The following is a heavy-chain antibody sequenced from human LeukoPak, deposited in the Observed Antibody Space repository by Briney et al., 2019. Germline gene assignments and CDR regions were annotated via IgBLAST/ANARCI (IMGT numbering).Heavy chain of an antibody. J-gene: IGHJ5*02. CDR1: GGSISSYY. CDR2: IHYTGST. CDR3: ARLTGYSSGSWFDP. D-gene: IGHD3-9*01. Sequence: PSETLSLTCTVSGGSISSYYCSWIRQPPGKGLEWIGYIHYTGSTNYNPSLKSRVTISIDTSKNQFSLKLSSVTAADTAVYYCARLTGYSSGSWFDPWGQGTLVTVSS. V-gene: IGHV4-59*01.